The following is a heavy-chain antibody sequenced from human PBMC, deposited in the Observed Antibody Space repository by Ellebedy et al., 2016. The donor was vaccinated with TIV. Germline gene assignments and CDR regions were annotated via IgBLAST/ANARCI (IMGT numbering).Heavy chain of an antibody. CDR2: ISGTGGST. CDR3: AKDPSGSSSWYKYFQH. CDR1: GFTFNSYA. V-gene: IGHV3-23*01. J-gene: IGHJ1*01. Sequence: PGGSLRLSCAASGFTFNSYAMSWVRQAPGKGLEWVSGISGTGGSTYYTDSVKGRFTISRDNSKNTLYLQMNSLRAEDTAVYYCAKDPSGSSSWYKYFQHWGQGTLVTVSS. D-gene: IGHD6-13*01.